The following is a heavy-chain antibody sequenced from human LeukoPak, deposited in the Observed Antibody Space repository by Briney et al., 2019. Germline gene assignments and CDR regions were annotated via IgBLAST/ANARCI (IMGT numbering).Heavy chain of an antibody. J-gene: IGHJ5*01. V-gene: IGHV3-48*03. CDR3: GRGLYSNSGGWFDS. Sequence: GGSLRLSCAASGFTFSTYEMNWVRQAPGKGLEWISFISNTGKTIYYADSVKGRLTISRDNAQNSLFLQLNSLRAEDTAVYYCGRGLYSNSGGWFDSWGQGTLVTVSS. CDR2: ISNTGKTI. D-gene: IGHD6-13*01. CDR1: GFTFSTYE.